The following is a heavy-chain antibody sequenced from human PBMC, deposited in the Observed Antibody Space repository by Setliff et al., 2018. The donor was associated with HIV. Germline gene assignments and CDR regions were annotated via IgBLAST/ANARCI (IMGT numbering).Heavy chain of an antibody. D-gene: IGHD3-22*01. CDR2: ITAGNGDT. Sequence: ASVKVSCKASGYTFHYYDIHWVRQAPGQGLEWMGRITAGNGDTKYSQKFQDRVTLTSDMSANTVYMDLTTLRSEDTAVYYCASPMFYDGKVVWGQGTLVTVS. V-gene: IGHV1-3*01. CDR1: GYTFHYYD. CDR3: ASPMFYDGKVV. J-gene: IGHJ4*02.